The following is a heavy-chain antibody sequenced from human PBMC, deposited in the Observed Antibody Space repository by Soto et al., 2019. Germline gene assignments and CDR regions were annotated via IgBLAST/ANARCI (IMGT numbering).Heavy chain of an antibody. Sequence: GASVKVSCKASGYTFTGYYMHWVRQAPGQGLEWMGWINPNSGGTNYAQKFQGWVTMTRDTSISTAYMELSRLRSDDTAVYYCARDGTDIVATKLGFDYWGQGTLVTVSS. V-gene: IGHV1-2*04. CDR2: INPNSGGT. CDR3: ARDGTDIVATKLGFDY. J-gene: IGHJ4*02. CDR1: GYTFTGYY. D-gene: IGHD5-12*01.